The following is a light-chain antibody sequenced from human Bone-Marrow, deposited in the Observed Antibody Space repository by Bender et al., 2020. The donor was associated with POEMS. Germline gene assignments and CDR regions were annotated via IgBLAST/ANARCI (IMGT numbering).Light chain of an antibody. J-gene: IGLJ3*02. Sequence: QSALTQPASVSGSPGQSITISCTGTSSDVGDYTAVSWYQQHPGKAPKLMIYEVTKRPSGVPDRFSGSKSGNTASLTVSGLQAEDKADYYCSSYAGDYNLVFGGGTKLTVL. CDR2: EVT. CDR1: SSDVGDYTA. V-gene: IGLV2-8*01. CDR3: SSYAGDYNLV.